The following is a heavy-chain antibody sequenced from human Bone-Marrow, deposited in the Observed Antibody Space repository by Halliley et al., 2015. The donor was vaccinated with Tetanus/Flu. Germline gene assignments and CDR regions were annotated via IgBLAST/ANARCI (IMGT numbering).Heavy chain of an antibody. CDR1: GFTFSSFA. D-gene: IGHD6-13*01. V-gene: IGHV3-30*19. CDR2: ISYVGTNE. J-gene: IGHJ4*02. Sequence: SLRLSCETSGFTFSSFAMHWVRQAPGKGLEWVAVISYVGTNEDYADSVKGRFTISRDNSKNTLFLQMNSLRLEDTAVYYCARAPTFRAAAGTDFWGQGTQVTVSS. CDR3: ARAPTFRAAAGTDF.